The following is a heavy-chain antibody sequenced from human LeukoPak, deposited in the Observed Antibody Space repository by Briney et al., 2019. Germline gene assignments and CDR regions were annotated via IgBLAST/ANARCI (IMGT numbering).Heavy chain of an antibody. CDR1: GGSISGSRYY. Sequence: SETLSLTCSVSGGSISGSRYYWGWVRQPPAKGLEWVATVNDGGSALYNPSLRSRTTISVDTSKNQFSLRLTSVTAADTAVYYCAREPDAWGQGTLVTVSS. CDR2: VNDGGSA. V-gene: IGHV4-39*07. CDR3: AREPDA. J-gene: IGHJ5*02.